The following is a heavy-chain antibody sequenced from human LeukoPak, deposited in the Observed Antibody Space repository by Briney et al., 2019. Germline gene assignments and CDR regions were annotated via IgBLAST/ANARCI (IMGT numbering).Heavy chain of an antibody. V-gene: IGHV3-30*18. CDR2: ISYDGSNK. CDR3: AKDKSIQLWGIFDY. J-gene: IGHJ4*02. CDR1: GFTFSSYG. Sequence: PGGSLRLSCAASGFTFSSYGMHWVRKAPGKGLEWVAVISYDGSNKYYADSVKGRFTISRDNSKNTLYLQMNSLRAEDTAVYYCAKDKSIQLWGIFDYWGQGTLVTVSS. D-gene: IGHD5-18*01.